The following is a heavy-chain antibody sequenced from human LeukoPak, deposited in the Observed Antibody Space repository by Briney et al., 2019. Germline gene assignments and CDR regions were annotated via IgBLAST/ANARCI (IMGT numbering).Heavy chain of an antibody. Sequence: PGGSLRLSCVASEFVFSSHAMIWIRQAPGKGLEWVSYISSSGANIYYADSMKGRFTISRDNAKNSLYLQMDSLRAEDTAVYYCAREPGWFGRDAFDIWGQGTMVTVSS. J-gene: IGHJ3*02. CDR1: EFVFSSHA. D-gene: IGHD3-10*01. CDR2: ISSSGANI. CDR3: AREPGWFGRDAFDI. V-gene: IGHV3-11*01.